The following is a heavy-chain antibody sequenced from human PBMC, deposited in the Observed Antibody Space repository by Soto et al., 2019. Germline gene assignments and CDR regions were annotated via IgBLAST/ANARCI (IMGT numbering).Heavy chain of an antibody. CDR2: IYSGGST. CDR3: ARVSGSGSYYTYYYYYMDV. D-gene: IGHD3-10*01. J-gene: IGHJ6*03. V-gene: IGHV3-66*01. CDR1: GFTVSSNY. Sequence: GGSLRLSCAASGFTVSSNYMSWVRQAPGKGLEWVSVIYSGGSTYYADSVKGRFTISRDNSKNTLYLQMNSLRAEDTAVYYCARVSGSGSYYTYYYYYMDVWGKGTTVTVSS.